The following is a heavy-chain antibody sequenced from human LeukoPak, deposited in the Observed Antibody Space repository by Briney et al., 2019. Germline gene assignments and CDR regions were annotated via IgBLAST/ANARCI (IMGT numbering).Heavy chain of an antibody. J-gene: IGHJ4*02. Sequence: GASVKVSCKASGGTFSSYAISWVRQAPGQGLEWMGGIIPIFGTANYAQKFQGRVTITADESTSTAYMELSSLRSEDTAVYYCARGYGRYFDWLYIDYWGQGTLATVSS. CDR3: ARGYGRYFDWLYIDY. V-gene: IGHV1-69*13. D-gene: IGHD3-9*01. CDR1: GGTFSSYA. CDR2: IIPIFGTA.